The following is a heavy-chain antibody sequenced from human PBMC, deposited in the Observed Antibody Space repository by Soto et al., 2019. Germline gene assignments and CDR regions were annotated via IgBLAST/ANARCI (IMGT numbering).Heavy chain of an antibody. J-gene: IGHJ6*02. CDR3: ATRDGYNENYGMDV. D-gene: IGHD5-12*01. Sequence: QVQLVQSGAEVKKPGSSVKVSCKASGGTFSRYAISWVRQAPGQGLEWMGGIIPIFGTANYAQKFQGRVTITADESTSTAYMELSSLRSEDTAVYYCATRDGYNENYGMDVWGQGTTVTVSS. V-gene: IGHV1-69*01. CDR1: GGTFSRYA. CDR2: IIPIFGTA.